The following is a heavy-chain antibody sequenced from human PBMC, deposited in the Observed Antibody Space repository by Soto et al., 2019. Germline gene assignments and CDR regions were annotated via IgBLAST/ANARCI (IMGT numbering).Heavy chain of an antibody. Sequence: EVQLVESGGGLVQPGGSLRLSCAASGFTFSSHWMHWVRQAPGKGLVWVSRISSDGSGTNYADSVKGRFTISRDNAKNTVYLQMNSLRAEETAVYYCARGVRGAYGLDIWGQGTMVTVSS. CDR2: ISSDGSGT. J-gene: IGHJ3*02. CDR3: ARGVRGAYGLDI. CDR1: GFTFSSHW. D-gene: IGHD2-21*01. V-gene: IGHV3-74*01.